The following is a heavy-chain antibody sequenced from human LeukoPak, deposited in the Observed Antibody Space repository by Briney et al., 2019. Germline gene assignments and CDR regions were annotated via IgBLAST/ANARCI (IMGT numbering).Heavy chain of an antibody. Sequence: GGSLRLSCAASGFAFSSYVMSWVRQAPGKGLEWVSGISGSGDSTYYADSVKGRFTISRDNSKNTLYLQMNSLRVEDTAAYYCAKIRAPSGWFNSDYWGQGTLVTVSS. CDR2: ISGSGDST. CDR3: AKIRAPSGWFNSDY. CDR1: GFAFSSYV. V-gene: IGHV3-23*01. D-gene: IGHD6-19*01. J-gene: IGHJ4*02.